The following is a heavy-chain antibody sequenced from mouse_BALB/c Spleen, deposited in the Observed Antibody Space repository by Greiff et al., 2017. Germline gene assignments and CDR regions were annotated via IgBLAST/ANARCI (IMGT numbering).Heavy chain of an antibody. D-gene: IGHD2-14*01. CDR1: GYSFTGTF. V-gene: IGHV1-20*02. CDR3: ARWGYEGWFAY. J-gene: IGHJ3*01. CDR2: INPYKGDT. Sequence: VQLKQSGPELVKPGASVKISCKATGYSFTGTFMNWVMQSHGKSLEWIGRINPYKGDTFYNQKFKGKATLTVDKSSSTAHMELRSLASEDSAVYYCARWGYEGWFAYWGQGTLVTVSA.